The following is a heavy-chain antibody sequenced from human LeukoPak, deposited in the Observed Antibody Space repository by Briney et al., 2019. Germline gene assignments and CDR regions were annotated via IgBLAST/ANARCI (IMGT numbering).Heavy chain of an antibody. CDR2: VHYTGST. D-gene: IGHD5-18*01. Sequence: PSETLSLTCTVSGDSISSYYWSWVRQPPGKGLEWIGYVHYTGSTKYNPSLKSRVTISLDTSKNQFSLKLSSVTAADTAVYYCARGRQLWFNAFDIWGQGTMVTVSS. V-gene: IGHV4-59*12. J-gene: IGHJ3*02. CDR3: ARGRQLWFNAFDI. CDR1: GDSISSYY.